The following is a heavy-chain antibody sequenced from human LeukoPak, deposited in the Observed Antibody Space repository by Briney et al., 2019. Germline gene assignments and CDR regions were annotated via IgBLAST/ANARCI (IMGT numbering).Heavy chain of an antibody. D-gene: IGHD3-10*01. J-gene: IGHJ4*02. CDR2: INHSGST. V-gene: IGHV4-34*01. Sequence: SETLSLTCAVYGGSFSGYYWSWIRQPPGKGLEWIGEINHSGSTNYNPSLKSRVTISVDTSKNQFSLKLSSVTAADTAVYYCARGRMVRGTFDYWGQGTLVTVSS. CDR3: ARGRMVRGTFDY. CDR1: GGSFSGYY.